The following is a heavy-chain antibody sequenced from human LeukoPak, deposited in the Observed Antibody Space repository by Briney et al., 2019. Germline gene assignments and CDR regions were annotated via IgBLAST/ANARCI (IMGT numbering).Heavy chain of an antibody. J-gene: IGHJ5*02. CDR2: IYYSRTT. CDR1: GGSISTTSTY. CDR3: ARSIAGDGPTHNWFGP. Sequence: PSETLSLTCTVSGGSISTTSTYWGWIRQPPGKGLEWIGSIYYSRTTYYNPSLKSRVTIFVDTSKNQFSLKLSSVTAADMATYYCARSIAGDGPTHNWFGPWGQGALVTVSS. D-gene: IGHD6-13*01. V-gene: IGHV4-39*01.